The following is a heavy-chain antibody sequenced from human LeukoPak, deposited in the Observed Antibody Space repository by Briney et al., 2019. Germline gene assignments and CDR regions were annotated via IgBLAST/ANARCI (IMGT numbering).Heavy chain of an antibody. CDR3: ARDRGVGGSAATDAFDV. CDR2: VYYTGST. Sequence: SETLSLTCTVSGGSIRSYYWSWIRQPPGKGLEWIGYVYYTGSTNYNPSLKSRVTISLDTSKNQFSLKLSSVTAADTAVYYCARDRGVGGSAATDAFDVWGQGTMATVSS. J-gene: IGHJ3*01. CDR1: GGSIRSYY. V-gene: IGHV4-59*01. D-gene: IGHD3-10*01.